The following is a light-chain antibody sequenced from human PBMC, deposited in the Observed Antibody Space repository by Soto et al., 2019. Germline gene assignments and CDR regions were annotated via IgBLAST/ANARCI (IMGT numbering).Light chain of an antibody. J-gene: IGKJ1*01. Sequence: EIVLTQSPATLSLSPGERATLSCRASQSVSSYFAWYQQKPGQAPRLLIYDASNRATDIPARFSGSGSGTDFTLTISSLEPDYFAVYYCQQRGNWPVTFGQGTRVDIK. CDR2: DAS. CDR3: QQRGNWPVT. V-gene: IGKV3-11*01. CDR1: QSVSSY.